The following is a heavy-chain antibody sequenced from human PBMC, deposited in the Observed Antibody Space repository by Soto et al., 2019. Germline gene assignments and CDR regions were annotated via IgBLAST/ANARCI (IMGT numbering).Heavy chain of an antibody. D-gene: IGHD6-19*01. CDR1: GFTFSTDS. CDR3: ARCFGSGFDY. CDR2: ISTSGATR. V-gene: IGHV3-48*02. J-gene: IGHJ4*02. Sequence: EVQLVESGGGLVQPGGSLRLSCVASGFTFSTDSMNWVRQAPGKGLEWVAHISTSGATRYYADSVKGRFTISRDNAKTSRYLQMDSLRNEDTAVYYCARCFGSGFDYWGQGTLVTVSS.